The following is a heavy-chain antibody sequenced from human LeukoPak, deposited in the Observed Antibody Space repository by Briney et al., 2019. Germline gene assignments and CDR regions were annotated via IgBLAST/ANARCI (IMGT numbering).Heavy chain of an antibody. J-gene: IGHJ4*02. CDR3: ARESITMIVGYYFDY. CDR2: IYTSGST. D-gene: IGHD3-22*01. CDR1: GGSISSGSYY. V-gene: IGHV4-61*02. Sequence: TLETLSLTCTVSGGSISSGSYYWSWIRQPAGKGLEWIGRIYTSGSTNYNPSLKGRVTISVDTSKNQFSLKLSSVTAADTAVYYCARESITMIVGYYFDYWGQGTLVTVSS.